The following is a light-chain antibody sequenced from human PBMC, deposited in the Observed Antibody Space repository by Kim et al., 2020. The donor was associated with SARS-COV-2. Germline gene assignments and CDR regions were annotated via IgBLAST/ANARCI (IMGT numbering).Light chain of an antibody. Sequence: PGEGATPSRRGSPSVGISLAWYQKTPGQAPRLLVFDASIRATGIPDRFSGSGSGTDFTPTLGSLEPRDFAIYYCQQRGNWPPALTFGGGTKVDIK. CDR2: DAS. V-gene: IGKV3-11*01. CDR3: QQRGNWPPALT. CDR1: PSVGIS. J-gene: IGKJ4*01.